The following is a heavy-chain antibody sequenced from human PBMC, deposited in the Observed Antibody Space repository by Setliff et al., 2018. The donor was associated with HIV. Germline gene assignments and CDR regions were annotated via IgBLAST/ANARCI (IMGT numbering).Heavy chain of an antibody. V-gene: IGHV1-2*02. CDR3: ARPYSTGWYYFDL. CDR2: INPISGGT. J-gene: IGHJ4*02. Sequence: GASVKVSCKASGYTFTSYDINWVRQATGQGLEWMGWINPISGGTNYAQNFQGRVTMTRDTSTNTAYMELSRLTSDDTAVYFCARPYSTGWYYFDLWGQGALVTVSS. CDR1: GYTFTSYD. D-gene: IGHD6-19*01.